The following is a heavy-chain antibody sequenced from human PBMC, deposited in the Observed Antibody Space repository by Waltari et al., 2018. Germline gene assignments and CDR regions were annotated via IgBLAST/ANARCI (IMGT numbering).Heavy chain of an antibody. J-gene: IGHJ4*02. CDR1: GFTFCYHA. CDR3: ARDGPLQIQSWYSFDY. Sequence: QVQLVESGGGVVHPGRSLGLSCEASGFTFCYHAVPWVRQAPGKGLEWVAGISYEGSDEYYADSVRGRFTISRDDSKDTVNLQMNSLRPEDTAVYYCARDGPLQIQSWYSFDYWGQGTLVTVSS. V-gene: IGHV3-30*07. CDR2: ISYEGSDE. D-gene: IGHD5-18*01.